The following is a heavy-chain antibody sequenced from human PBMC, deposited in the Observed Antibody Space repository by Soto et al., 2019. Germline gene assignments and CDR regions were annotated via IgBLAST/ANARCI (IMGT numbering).Heavy chain of an antibody. J-gene: IGHJ4*02. D-gene: IGHD1-1*01. CDR1: GGSISSYY. V-gene: IGHV4-59*01. CDR3: ARRIMETTYFDY. CDR2: IYYSGST. Sequence: PSETLSLTCTVSGGSISSYYWSWIRQPPGKGLEWIGYIYYSGSTNYNPSLKSRVTISVDTSENQFSLKLSSVTAADTAVYYCARRIMETTYFDYWGQGTLVTVSS.